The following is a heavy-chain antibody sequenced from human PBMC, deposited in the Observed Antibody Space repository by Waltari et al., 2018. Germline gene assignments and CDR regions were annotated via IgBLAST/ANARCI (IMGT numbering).Heavy chain of an antibody. CDR2: IYYSGCT. D-gene: IGHD3-3*01. Sequence: QLQLQESGPGLVKPSETLSLTCTVSGGSISSSSYYWGWIRQPPGKGLEGIGSIYYSGCTNYNPSLTSRVTISVDTSKNQFSLKLSSVTAADTAVYYCARHKSITIFGVVIIRSPGLDYWGQGTLVTVSS. CDR1: GGSISSSSYY. CDR3: ARHKSITIFGVVIIRSPGLDY. J-gene: IGHJ4*02. V-gene: IGHV4-39*01.